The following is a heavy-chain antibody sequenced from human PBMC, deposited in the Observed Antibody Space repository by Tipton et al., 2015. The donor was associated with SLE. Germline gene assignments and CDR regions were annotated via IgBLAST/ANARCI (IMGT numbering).Heavy chain of an antibody. J-gene: IGHJ4*02. D-gene: IGHD3-3*01. CDR1: GFTFSNYA. CDR2: IRYDGSNK. Sequence: GSLRLSCAASGFTFSNYAMHWVRQAPGKGLEWVAFIRYDGSNKYYADSVKGRFTISRDNSKNTLYLQMNSLTAEDTALYYCAKEHYDLWSGSGAFDYWGQGTLVTVSS. CDR3: AKEHYDLWSGSGAFDY. V-gene: IGHV3-30*02.